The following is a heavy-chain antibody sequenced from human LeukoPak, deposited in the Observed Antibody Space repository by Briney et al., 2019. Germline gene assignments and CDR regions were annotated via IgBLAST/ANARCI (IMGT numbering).Heavy chain of an antibody. CDR2: INPSGGST. V-gene: IGHV1-46*01. CDR1: GYTFTSYY. D-gene: IGHD5-24*01. Sequence: ASVKVSCKASGYTFTSYYMHWVRQAPGQGLEWMGIINPSGGSTSYAQKFQGRVTMTRDMSTSTVYMELSSLRSEDTAVYYCARGGEEMATIWDTGIDYWGQGTLVTASS. CDR3: ARGGEEMATIWDTGIDY. J-gene: IGHJ4*02.